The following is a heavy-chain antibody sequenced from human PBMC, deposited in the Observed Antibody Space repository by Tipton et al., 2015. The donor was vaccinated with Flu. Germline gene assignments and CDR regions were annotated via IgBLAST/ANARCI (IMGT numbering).Heavy chain of an antibody. D-gene: IGHD1-26*01. CDR1: GGSLSGYL. CDR2: INHGGST. J-gene: IGHJ4*02. Sequence: TLSLTCAVYGGSLSGYLWSWIRQPPGKGLEYIGEINHGGSTLYNPSLKSRVTISVDTSKSQFSLMLRSVTAADTAVYFCARLSYYDVDLKNFYFDYWGQGALVTVSS. CDR3: ARLSYYDVDLKNFYFDY. V-gene: IGHV4-34*01.